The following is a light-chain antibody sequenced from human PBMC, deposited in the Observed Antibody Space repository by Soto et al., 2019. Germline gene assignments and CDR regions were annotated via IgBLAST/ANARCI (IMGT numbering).Light chain of an antibody. CDR3: QQYNTYWT. CDR1: QSISYW. Sequence: DIQMTQSPSTLSASVGDRVTSTCRASQSISYWLAWYQQKPGKAPKVLIYDASSLESGVPSRFSGSGSGTEFTLTINSLQPDDLATYYCQQYNTYWTFGQGTKVDIK. V-gene: IGKV1-5*01. J-gene: IGKJ1*01. CDR2: DAS.